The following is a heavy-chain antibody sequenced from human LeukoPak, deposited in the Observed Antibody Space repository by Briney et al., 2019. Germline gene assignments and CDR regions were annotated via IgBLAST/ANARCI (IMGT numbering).Heavy chain of an antibody. Sequence: KPSETLSLTCTVSGGSINSYYWSWIRQPPGKGLEWIGYIYYSGSTNYNPSLKSRVTISVDTSKNQFSLKLSSVTAADTAVYYCARFVGAMVRGVITPDYWGQGTLVTVSS. CDR2: IYYSGST. V-gene: IGHV4-59*12. CDR3: ARFVGAMVRGVITPDY. CDR1: GGSINSYY. J-gene: IGHJ4*02. D-gene: IGHD3-10*01.